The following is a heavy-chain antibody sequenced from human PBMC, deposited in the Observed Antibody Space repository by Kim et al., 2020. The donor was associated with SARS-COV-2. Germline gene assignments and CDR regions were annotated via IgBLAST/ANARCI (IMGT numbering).Heavy chain of an antibody. Sequence: SSVKVSCKASGGTFSSYAISWVRQAPGQGLEWMGGIIPIFGTANYAQKFQGRVTITADESTSTAYMELSSLRSEDTAVYYCASRELRLGALAWFDPWGQGTLVTVSS. CDR3: ASRELRLGALAWFDP. CDR2: IIPIFGTA. CDR1: GGTFSSYA. D-gene: IGHD1-7*01. J-gene: IGHJ5*02. V-gene: IGHV1-69*13.